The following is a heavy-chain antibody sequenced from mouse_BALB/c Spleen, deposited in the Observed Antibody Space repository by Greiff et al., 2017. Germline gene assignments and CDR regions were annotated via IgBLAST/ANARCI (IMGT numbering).Heavy chain of an antibody. V-gene: IGHV1-54*01. CDR1: GYAFTNYL. CDR2: INPGSGGT. J-gene: IGHJ2*01. D-gene: IGHD1-1*01. CDR3: ARHYGSSYFDY. Sequence: VQLQQSGAELVRPGTSVKVSCKASGYAFTNYLIEWVKQRPGQGLEWIGVINPGSGGTNYNEKFKGKATLTADKSSSTAYMQLSSLTSDDSAVYFCARHYGSSYFDYWGQGTTLTVSS.